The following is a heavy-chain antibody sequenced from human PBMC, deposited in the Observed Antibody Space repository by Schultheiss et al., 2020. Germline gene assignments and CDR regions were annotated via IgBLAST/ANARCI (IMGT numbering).Heavy chain of an antibody. CDR1: GFTFSSYE. D-gene: IGHD6-19*01. CDR3: ARDQSVPGSSGPYYYGMDV. CDR2: ISSSGSTI. J-gene: IGHJ6*02. V-gene: IGHV3-48*03. Sequence: GGSLRLSCAASGFTFSSYEMNWVRQAPGKGLEWVSYISSSGSTIYYADSVKGRFTISRDNAKNSLYLQMNSLRAEDTAVYYCARDQSVPGSSGPYYYGMDVWGQGTTVTVS.